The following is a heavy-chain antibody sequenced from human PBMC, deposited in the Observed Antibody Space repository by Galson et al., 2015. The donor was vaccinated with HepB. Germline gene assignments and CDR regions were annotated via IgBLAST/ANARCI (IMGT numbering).Heavy chain of an antibody. Sequence: SLRLSCAASGFTFSSYGMHWVRQAPGKGLEWVAFIRYDGSNKYYADSVKGRFTISRDNSKNTLYLQMNSLRAEDTAVYYCAKEVNRGSGGGEEFYYYYYGMDVWGQGTTVTVSS. D-gene: IGHD6-19*01. CDR2: IRYDGSNK. J-gene: IGHJ6*02. CDR3: AKEVNRGSGGGEEFYYYYYGMDV. V-gene: IGHV3-30*02. CDR1: GFTFSSYG.